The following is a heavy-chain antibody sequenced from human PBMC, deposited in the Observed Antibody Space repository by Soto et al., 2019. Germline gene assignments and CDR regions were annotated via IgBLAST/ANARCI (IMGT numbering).Heavy chain of an antibody. Sequence: QVQLVQSGAEVKKPGSSVKVSCKASGGTFSSYAISWVRQAPGQGLEWMGGIIPIFGTANYAQKFQGRVTITADESTSTTYMELSSLRSEDTAVDYCARDGYYGSGSYRPFDYWGQGTLVTVSS. D-gene: IGHD3-10*01. CDR2: IIPIFGTA. J-gene: IGHJ4*02. V-gene: IGHV1-69*01. CDR3: ARDGYYGSGSYRPFDY. CDR1: GGTFSSYA.